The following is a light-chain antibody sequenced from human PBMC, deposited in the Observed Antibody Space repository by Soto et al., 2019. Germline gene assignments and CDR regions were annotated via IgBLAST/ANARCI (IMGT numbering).Light chain of an antibody. CDR3: CSYAGSYTYYV. J-gene: IGLJ1*01. Sequence: QSALTQPRSVSGSPGQSVTISCTGTSSDVGGYNYVSWYQHHPGKAPKLMIYDVSKRPSGVPDRFSGSKSGNTASLTISGLQAEDEADYHCCSYAGSYTYYVFGAGTKVTVL. CDR2: DVS. CDR1: SSDVGGYNY. V-gene: IGLV2-11*01.